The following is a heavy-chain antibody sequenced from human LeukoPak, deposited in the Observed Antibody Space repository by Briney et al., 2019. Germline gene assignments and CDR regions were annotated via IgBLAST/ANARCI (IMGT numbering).Heavy chain of an antibody. V-gene: IGHV1-8*02. CDR1: GYTFTTYD. CDR2: MNPNSGNT. D-gene: IGHD6-6*01. CDR3: ARDPSSSGLY. Sequence: GASVKVSCKASGYTFTTYDINWVRQASGQGLEWMGWMNPNSGNTGYAQKFQGRVTMTRDTSISTAYMELSRLRSDDTAVYYCARDPSSSGLYWGQGTLVTVSS. J-gene: IGHJ4*02.